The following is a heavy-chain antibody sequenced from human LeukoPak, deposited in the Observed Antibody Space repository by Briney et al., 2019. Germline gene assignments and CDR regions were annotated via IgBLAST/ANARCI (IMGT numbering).Heavy chain of an antibody. Sequence: SETLSLTCTVSGGSISSSSYYWGWIRQPPGKGLEWIGSIYYSGSTYYNPSLKSRVTISVDTSKNQFSLKLSSVTAADTAVYYCARRHDYGDYGDSFGYWGQGNLVTVSS. CDR2: IYYSGST. CDR3: ARRHDYGDYGDSFGY. V-gene: IGHV4-39*07. D-gene: IGHD4-17*01. J-gene: IGHJ4*02. CDR1: GGSISSSSYY.